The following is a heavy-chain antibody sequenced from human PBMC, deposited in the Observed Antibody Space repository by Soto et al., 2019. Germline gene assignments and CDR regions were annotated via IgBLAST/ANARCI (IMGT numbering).Heavy chain of an antibody. CDR1: GDSVSSNSAA. D-gene: IGHD6-19*01. V-gene: IGHV6-1*01. J-gene: IGHJ6*02. CDR2: TYYRSKWYN. CDR3: ARDRRSGWYYYYYGMDV. Sequence: QTLSLTCAISGDSVSSNSAAWNWIRQSPSRGLECLGRTYYRSKWYNDYAVSVKSRITINPETAKNEFSLQLNSVTPEDTAVYYCARDRRSGWYYYYYGMDVWGQGTTVNVSS.